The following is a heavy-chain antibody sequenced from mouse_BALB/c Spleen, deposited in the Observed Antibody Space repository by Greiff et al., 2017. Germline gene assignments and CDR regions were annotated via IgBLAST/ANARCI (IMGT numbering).Heavy chain of an antibody. CDR3: ARGVLRYWYFDV. V-gene: IGHV1S29*02. J-gene: IGHJ1*01. D-gene: IGHD1-1*01. CDR1: GYTFTDYN. Sequence: EVQGVESGPELVKPGASVKISCKASGYTFTDYNMHWVKQSHGKSLEWIGYIYPYNGGTGYNQKFKSKATLTVDNSSSTAYMELRSLTSEDSAVYYCARGVLRYWYFDVWGAGTTVTVSS. CDR2: IYPYNGGT.